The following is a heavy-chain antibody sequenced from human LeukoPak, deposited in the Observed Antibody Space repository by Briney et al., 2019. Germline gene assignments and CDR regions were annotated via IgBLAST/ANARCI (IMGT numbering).Heavy chain of an antibody. CDR1: GGTFISYA. J-gene: IGHJ6*02. D-gene: IGHD5-18*01. Sequence: ASVKVSCKASGGTFISYAISWVRQAPGQGLEWMGGIIPIFGSANYAQKFQGRVTVTADESTSTAYLELSSLRSEDTAVYYCARGIQLQSWYYGMDVWGQGTTVTVSS. V-gene: IGHV1-69*13. CDR3: ARGIQLQSWYYGMDV. CDR2: IIPIFGSA.